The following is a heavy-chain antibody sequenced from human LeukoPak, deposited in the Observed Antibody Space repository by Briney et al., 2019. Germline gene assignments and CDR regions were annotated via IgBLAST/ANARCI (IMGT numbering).Heavy chain of an antibody. CDR2: ISGSGGST. CDR3: AKSADIVVVPAATLFDY. Sequence: PGGSLRLSCAASGFTFSSYAMSWVRQAPGKGLEWVSGISGSGGSTYYADSVKGRLTISRDNSRNTPYLQMNSLRAEDTAVYYCAKSADIVVVPAATLFDYWGQGTLVTVSS. D-gene: IGHD2-2*01. CDR1: GFTFSSYA. J-gene: IGHJ4*02. V-gene: IGHV3-23*01.